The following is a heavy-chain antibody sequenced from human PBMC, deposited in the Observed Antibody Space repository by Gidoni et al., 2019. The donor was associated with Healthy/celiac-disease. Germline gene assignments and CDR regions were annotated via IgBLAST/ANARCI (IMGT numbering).Heavy chain of an antibody. Sequence: EVQLVESGGGLVKPGGSLRLSCAASGFTFSSYSMNWVRQAPGKGLEWVSSISSSSSYIYYADSVKGRFTISRDNAKNSLYLQMNSLRAEDTAVYYCARGPTRITIFGVVISPYYMDVWGKGTTVTVSS. CDR3: ARGPTRITIFGVVISPYYMDV. J-gene: IGHJ6*03. CDR2: ISSSSSYI. D-gene: IGHD3-3*01. V-gene: IGHV3-21*01. CDR1: GFTFSSYS.